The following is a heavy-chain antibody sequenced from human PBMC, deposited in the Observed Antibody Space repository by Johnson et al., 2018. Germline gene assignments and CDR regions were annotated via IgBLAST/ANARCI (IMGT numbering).Heavy chain of an antibody. CDR3: ARVRAGGYSIYYYYMDV. CDR2: ISGSGGST. CDR1: GFTFSSYA. J-gene: IGHJ6*03. D-gene: IGHD3-10*01. Sequence: VQLVQSGGGLVQPGGSLRLSCAASGFTFSSYAMSWVRQAPGKGLEWVSAISGSGGSTYYADSVKGRFTISRDNSRNPLYLQMNSLRAEDTTGYYCARVRAGGYSIYYYYMDVWGKGTTVTVSS. V-gene: IGHV3-23*04.